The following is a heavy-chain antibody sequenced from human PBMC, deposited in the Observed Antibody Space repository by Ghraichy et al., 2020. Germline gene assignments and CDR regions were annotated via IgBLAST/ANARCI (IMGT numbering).Heavy chain of an antibody. Sequence: GGSLRLSCAASGFTFSSYSMNWVRQAPGKGLEWVSSISSSSSYIYYADSVKGRFTISRDNAKNSLYLQMNSLRAEDTAVYYCATGTVTFDAFDIWGQGTMVTVSS. V-gene: IGHV3-21*01. D-gene: IGHD4-17*01. CDR3: ATGTVTFDAFDI. CDR2: ISSSSSYI. J-gene: IGHJ3*02. CDR1: GFTFSSYS.